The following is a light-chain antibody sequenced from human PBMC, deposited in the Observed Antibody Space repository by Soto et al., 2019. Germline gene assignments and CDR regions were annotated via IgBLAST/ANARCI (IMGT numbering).Light chain of an antibody. CDR1: QSLNIW. CDR2: KAS. V-gene: IGKV1-5*03. CDR3: QQYKAYSYT. J-gene: IGKJ2*01. Sequence: DIAMTQSPSTLSASVGDRVTITCRATQSLNIWLAWYQQKPGKAPKLLISKASSLESGVPSRFSGSGSGTEFSLTISSLQPDDFATYYRQQYKAYSYTFGQGTKLEMK.